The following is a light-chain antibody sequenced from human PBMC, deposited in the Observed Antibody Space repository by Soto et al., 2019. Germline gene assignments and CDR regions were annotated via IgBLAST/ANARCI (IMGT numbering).Light chain of an antibody. CDR3: QQYHNWPPLT. CDR1: QSVSSN. CDR2: SAS. V-gene: IGKV3-15*01. J-gene: IGKJ4*02. Sequence: EIVMTQSPATLSVSPGERATLSCRASQSVSSNLAWYQQRPGQAPRLLIFSASNRATGIPARFSGSGSGTEFSLTISSLQSEDFALYYCQQYHNWPPLTFGGGTKVEIK.